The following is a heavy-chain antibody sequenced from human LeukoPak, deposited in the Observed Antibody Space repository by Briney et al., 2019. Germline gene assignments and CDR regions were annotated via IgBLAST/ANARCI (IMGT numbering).Heavy chain of an antibody. CDR1: GGSFSGYY. CDR3: ARDLYYDFWSGYYVPYYMDV. J-gene: IGHJ6*03. Sequence: SETLSLTCAVYGGSFSGYYWSWIRQPPGKGLEWIGEINHSGSTNYNPSLKSRVTISVDTSKNQFSLKLSSVTAADTAVYYCARDLYYDFWSGYYVPYYMDVWGKGTTVTVSS. CDR2: INHSGST. D-gene: IGHD3-3*01. V-gene: IGHV4-34*01.